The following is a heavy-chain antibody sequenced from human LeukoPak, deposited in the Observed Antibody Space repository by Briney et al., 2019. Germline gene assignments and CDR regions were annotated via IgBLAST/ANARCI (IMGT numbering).Heavy chain of an antibody. Sequence: SETLSLTCAVYGGSFSGYYWSWIRQPPGKGLEWIGEINHSGSTNYNPSPKSRVTISVDTSKNQFSLKLSSVTAADTAVYYCARGTMGAGDAFDIWGQGTMVTVSS. CDR3: ARGTMGAGDAFDI. CDR1: GGSFSGYY. D-gene: IGHD1-26*01. V-gene: IGHV4-34*01. J-gene: IGHJ3*02. CDR2: INHSGST.